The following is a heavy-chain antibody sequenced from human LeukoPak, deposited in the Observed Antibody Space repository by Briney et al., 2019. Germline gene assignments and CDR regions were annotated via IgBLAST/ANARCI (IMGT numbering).Heavy chain of an antibody. J-gene: IGHJ6*03. CDR2: IYTSGST. V-gene: IGHV4-61*02. CDR1: GGSISSGSYY. CDR3: ARDGNSSGWYALYYMDV. Sequence: SETLSLTCTVSGGSISSGSYYWSWIRQPAGKGLEWLGRIYTSGSTNYNPSLKSRVTISVDTSKNQFSLKLSSVTAADTAVYYCARDGNSSGWYALYYMDVWGKGTTVTVSS. D-gene: IGHD6-19*01.